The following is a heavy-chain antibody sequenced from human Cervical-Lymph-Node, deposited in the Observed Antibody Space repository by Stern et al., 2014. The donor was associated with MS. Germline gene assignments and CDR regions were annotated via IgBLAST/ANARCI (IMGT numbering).Heavy chain of an antibody. CDR2: ISYDGNHK. V-gene: IGHV3-30-3*01. D-gene: IGHD6-13*01. CDR3: ARHRAVSGTPHFDY. J-gene: IGHJ4*02. Sequence: VQLVESGGGVVQPGRSLRISCAASGFTFSNYAFYWVRQAPGKGLEWVTVISYDGNHKSYADSVKGRFTISRDNSSNTVFLQMNSLRPEDTALYYCARHRAVSGTPHFDYWGQGTLVTVSS. CDR1: GFTFSNYA.